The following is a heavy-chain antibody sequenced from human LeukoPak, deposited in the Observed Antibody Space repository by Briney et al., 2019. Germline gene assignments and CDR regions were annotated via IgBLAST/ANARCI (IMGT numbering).Heavy chain of an antibody. CDR2: ISSSGSTI. CDR1: GFTFSDYY. Sequence: PGGSLRLSCAASGFTFSDYYMSWIRQAPGKGLEWVSYISSSGSTIYYADSVKGRFTISRDNAKNSLYLQMNSLRAEDTAVYYCARDLKKQWLVHAGSNALDYWGQGTLVTVSS. D-gene: IGHD6-19*01. CDR3: ARDLKKQWLVHAGSNALDY. J-gene: IGHJ4*02. V-gene: IGHV3-11*04.